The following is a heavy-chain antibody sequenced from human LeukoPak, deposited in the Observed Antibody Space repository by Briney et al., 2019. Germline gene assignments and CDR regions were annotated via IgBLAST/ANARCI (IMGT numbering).Heavy chain of an antibody. CDR3: ARDYGDLPARVPYFDY. Sequence: GGSLRLSCAASGFTFSSYIMNWVRQAPGKGLEWVAYISSSSSMIYYADSVKGRFTISRDNAKNSLYLQMKSLRDEDTAIYYCARDYGDLPARVPYFDYWGQGTLVTVSS. CDR2: ISSSSSMI. CDR1: GFTFSSYI. V-gene: IGHV3-48*02. J-gene: IGHJ4*02. D-gene: IGHD4-17*01.